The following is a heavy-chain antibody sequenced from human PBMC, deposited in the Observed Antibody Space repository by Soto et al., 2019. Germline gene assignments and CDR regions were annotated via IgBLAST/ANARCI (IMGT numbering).Heavy chain of an antibody. Sequence: ASVKVSCKASGYTFTSYSMHWVRQAPGQGLEWMGIVNPSSGRTSYAQNFQGRVTMTSDTSTSIVYMEMSSLKSEDTAVYYCARDHNFGFILYAMDVWGQGTTVTVSS. CDR2: VNPSSGRT. CDR3: ARDHNFGFILYAMDV. J-gene: IGHJ6*02. CDR1: GYTFTSYS. V-gene: IGHV1-46*01. D-gene: IGHD2-15*01.